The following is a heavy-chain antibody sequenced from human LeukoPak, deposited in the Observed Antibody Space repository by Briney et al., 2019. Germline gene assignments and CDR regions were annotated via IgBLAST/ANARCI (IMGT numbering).Heavy chain of an antibody. CDR1: GFTFDTYG. Sequence: GGSLRLSCAASGFTFDTYGMNWVRQAPGKGLEWVSYISSSGSTIYYADSVKGRFTISRDNAKNSLYLQMNSLRAEDTAVYYCARGNLLLWFGELYYYYYGMDVWGQGTTVTVSS. J-gene: IGHJ6*02. D-gene: IGHD3-10*01. V-gene: IGHV3-48*04. CDR3: ARGNLLLWFGELYYYYYGMDV. CDR2: ISSSGSTI.